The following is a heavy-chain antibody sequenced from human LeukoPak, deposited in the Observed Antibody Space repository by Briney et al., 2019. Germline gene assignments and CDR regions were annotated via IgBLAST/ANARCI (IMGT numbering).Heavy chain of an antibody. CDR1: GFTFSSYG. Sequence: GGSLRLSCAASGFTFSSYGMHWVRQAPGKGLEWVAFIRYDGSNKYYADSVKGRFTISRDNSKNTLYLQMNSLRAEDTAVYYCARDFGQWLVPRGFDYWGQGTLVTVSS. D-gene: IGHD6-19*01. CDR3: ARDFGQWLVPRGFDY. CDR2: IRYDGSNK. J-gene: IGHJ4*02. V-gene: IGHV3-30*02.